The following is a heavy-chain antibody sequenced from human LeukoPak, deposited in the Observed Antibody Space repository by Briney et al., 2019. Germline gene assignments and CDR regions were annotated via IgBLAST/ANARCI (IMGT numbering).Heavy chain of an antibody. CDR3: VKDKQWLVWVYFVY. D-gene: IGHD6-19*01. CDR1: GFTFSSYA. CDR2: ISGRGGST. V-gene: IGHV3-23*01. J-gene: IGHJ4*02. Sequence: GGSLRLSCAASGFTFSSYAMSWVRQAPGKGLEWVSAISGRGGSTYYADSVKGRFTISRDNSKKTLYLQMNSLISEDAAVYYGVKDKQWLVWVYFVYWGPGTLVTVSS.